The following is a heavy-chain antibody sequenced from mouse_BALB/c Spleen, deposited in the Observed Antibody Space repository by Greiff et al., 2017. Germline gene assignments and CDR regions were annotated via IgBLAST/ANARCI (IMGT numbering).Heavy chain of an antibody. Sequence: EVKLVESGAELVRPGALVKLSCKASGFNIKDYYMHWVKQRPEQGLEWIGWIDPENGNTIYDPKFQGKASITADTSSNTAYLQLSSLTSEDTAVYYCARGGDGFAYWGQGTLVTVSA. CDR3: ARGGDGFAY. V-gene: IGHV14-1*02. J-gene: IGHJ3*01. CDR2: IDPENGNT. CDR1: GFNIKDYY. D-gene: IGHD3-3*01.